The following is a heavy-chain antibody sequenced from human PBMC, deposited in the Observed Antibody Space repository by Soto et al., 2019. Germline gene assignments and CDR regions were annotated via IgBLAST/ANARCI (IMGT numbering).Heavy chain of an antibody. Sequence: GESLKISCKGSGYSFTSYWIGWVRQMPGKGLEWMGIIYPGDSDTRYSPSFQGQVTISADKSISTAYLQWSSLKASDTAMYYCARYYYGSGSYYGYNWFDPWGQGTLVTVSS. J-gene: IGHJ5*02. CDR1: GYSFTSYW. V-gene: IGHV5-51*01. CDR3: ARYYYGSGSYYGYNWFDP. D-gene: IGHD3-10*01. CDR2: IYPGDSDT.